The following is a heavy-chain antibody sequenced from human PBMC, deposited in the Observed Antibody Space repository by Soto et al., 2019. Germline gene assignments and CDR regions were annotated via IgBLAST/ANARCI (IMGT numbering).Heavy chain of an antibody. J-gene: IGHJ4*02. V-gene: IGHV4-59*12. CDR2: MSNSGTT. CDR1: GGSISSYY. Sequence: PSETLSLTCTVSGGSISSYYWTWIRQPPGKGLEWIGYMSNSGTTNYNPSLKSRVTISVDRSKNQFSLKLSSVTAADTAVYYCAAGGGLPRYYWGQGTLVTVSS. CDR3: AAGGGLPRYY. D-gene: IGHD5-12*01.